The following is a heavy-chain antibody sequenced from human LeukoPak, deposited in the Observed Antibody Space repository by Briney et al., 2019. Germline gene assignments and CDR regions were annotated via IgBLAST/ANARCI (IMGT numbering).Heavy chain of an antibody. V-gene: IGHV3-33*01. CDR2: IWYDGSNK. CDR3: ASGYDWLESYDAFDI. Sequence: PGRSLRLSCAASGFTLSSYGMHWVRQAPGKGLEWVAVIWYDGSNKYYADSVKGRFTISRDNSKNTLYLQMNSLRAEDTAVYYCASGYDWLESYDAFDIWGQGTMVTVSS. CDR1: GFTLSSYG. J-gene: IGHJ3*02. D-gene: IGHD3-9*01.